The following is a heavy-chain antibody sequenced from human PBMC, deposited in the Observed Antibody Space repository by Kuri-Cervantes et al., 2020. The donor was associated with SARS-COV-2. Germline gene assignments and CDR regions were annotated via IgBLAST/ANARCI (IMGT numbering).Heavy chain of an antibody. CDR1: GFTFSSYG. CDR2: IWCDGSNK. J-gene: IGHJ6*02. CDR3: AREEDGYYYYYAMDV. V-gene: IGHV3-33*01. Sequence: GGSLRLSCAASGFTFSSYGMHWVRQAPGKGLEWVAVIWCDGSNKYYADSVEGRFTISRDNSKNTLYLQMNSLRAEDTAVYYCAREEDGYYYYYAMDVWGQGTTVTVSS. D-gene: IGHD5-24*01.